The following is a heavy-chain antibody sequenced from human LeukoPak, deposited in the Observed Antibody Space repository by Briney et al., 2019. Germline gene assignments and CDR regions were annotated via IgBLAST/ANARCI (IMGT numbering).Heavy chain of an antibody. CDR1: GYTFTSLG. CDR2: ISAYNGNT. V-gene: IGHV1-18*01. D-gene: IGHD4-17*01. CDR3: ARNGDYGYYYYYMDV. Sequence: ASVKVSCKASGYTFTSLGLSWVRQAPGQGLEWMGWISAYNGNTNYAQKFQGRVTMTRDMSTSTVYMELSSLRSEDTAVYYCARNGDYGYYYYYMDVWGKGTTVTVSS. J-gene: IGHJ6*03.